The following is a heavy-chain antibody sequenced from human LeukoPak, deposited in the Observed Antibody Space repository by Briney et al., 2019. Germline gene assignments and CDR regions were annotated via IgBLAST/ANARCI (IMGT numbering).Heavy chain of an antibody. CDR1: GGSFSGYY. J-gene: IGHJ4*02. D-gene: IGHD2-2*01. CDR2: INHSGST. Sequence: SETLSLTCAVYGGSFSGYYWSWIRQPPGKGLECVGEINHSGSTNYNPSLKSRVTISVDTSKNQFSLKLSTVPAADTAVYYCASLRRDCSSTSCYGDPSFDYWGQGTLVTVSS. V-gene: IGHV4-34*01. CDR3: ASLRRDCSSTSCYGDPSFDY.